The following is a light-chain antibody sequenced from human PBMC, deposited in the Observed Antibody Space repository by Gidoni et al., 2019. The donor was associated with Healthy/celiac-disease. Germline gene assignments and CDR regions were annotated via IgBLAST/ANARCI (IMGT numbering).Light chain of an antibody. V-gene: IGLV1-40*01. CDR3: QSYDSSLSGV. Sequence: QSVLTQPPSVSGAPGQRVTISCTGSCSNIWEGYDVHWYQQLPGTAPKLLIYGNSNRPSGVPDRFSGSKSGTSASLAITGLQAEDEAYYYCQSYDSSLSGVFGGGTKLTVL. CDR2: GNS. CDR1: CSNIWEGYD. J-gene: IGLJ3*02.